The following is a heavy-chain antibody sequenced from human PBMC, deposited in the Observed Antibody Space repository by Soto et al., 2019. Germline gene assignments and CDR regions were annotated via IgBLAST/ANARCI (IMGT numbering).Heavy chain of an antibody. CDR3: ARGVNWFEP. J-gene: IGHJ5*02. Sequence: QVQLLESGPGLVKPSQTLSLTCTVSGGSLSSGDYYWSWIRQPPGKGLELLGFIYYSGSFYYNPSLQRRLSISADMSKNQFSLNLSSVTAADTAVYFCARGVNWFEPWGQGTLVTVSS. V-gene: IGHV4-30-4*01. CDR1: GGSLSSGDYY. CDR2: IYYSGSF.